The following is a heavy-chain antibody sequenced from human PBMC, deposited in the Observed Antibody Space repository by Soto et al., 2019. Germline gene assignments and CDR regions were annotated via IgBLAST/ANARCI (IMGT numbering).Heavy chain of an antibody. J-gene: IGHJ4*02. CDR2: IYYSGST. Sequence: SETLSLTCTVSGGSISSYYWIWIRQPPGKGLEWIGYIYYSGSTNYNPSLKSRVTISVDTSKNQFSLKLSSVTAADTAVYYCARGPVVEGYFDYWGQGTLVTVSS. CDR1: GGSISSYY. V-gene: IGHV4-59*01. D-gene: IGHD2-15*01. CDR3: ARGPVVEGYFDY.